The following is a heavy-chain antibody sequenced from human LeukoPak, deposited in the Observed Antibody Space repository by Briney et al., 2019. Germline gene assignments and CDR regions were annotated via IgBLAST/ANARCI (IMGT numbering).Heavy chain of an antibody. CDR3: ARLEHDYGDPGHAFGA. Sequence: SETLSPTCTVSGDSISGYYWTWIRQPAGKGLEWIGRIYTSGSTNYNPSLKSRVTMSVDTSRNQFSLKLSSVTAADTAVYYCARLEHDYGDPGHAFGARGQGKMVTVS. D-gene: IGHD4-17*01. V-gene: IGHV4-4*07. J-gene: IGHJ3*01. CDR1: GDSISGYY. CDR2: IYTSGST.